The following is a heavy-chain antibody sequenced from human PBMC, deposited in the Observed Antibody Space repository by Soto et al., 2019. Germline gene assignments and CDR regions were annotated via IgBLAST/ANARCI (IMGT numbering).Heavy chain of an antibody. CDR2: INHSGST. D-gene: IGHD3-10*01. Sequence: QVQLQQWGAGLLKPSETLSLTCAVYGGSFSGYYWSWIRQPPGKGLEWIGEINHSGSTNYNPSLKSRLTIPVDXSXNAXSRKLSSVTAPDTAVYYCARRSILWFGELPLRFDPWGQGTLVTVSS. CDR3: ARRSILWFGELPLRFDP. J-gene: IGHJ5*02. V-gene: IGHV4-34*01. CDR1: GGSFSGYY.